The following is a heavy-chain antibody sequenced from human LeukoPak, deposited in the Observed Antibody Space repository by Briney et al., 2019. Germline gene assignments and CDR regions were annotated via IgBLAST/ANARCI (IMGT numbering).Heavy chain of an antibody. Sequence: GGSLRLSCAASGFTVSSNYMSWVRQAPGKGLEWVSVIYSGGSTYYADSVKGRFTISRDNSKNTLYLQMNSLRAEDTAVHYCARDRVVPAAIPTSWGQGTLVTVSS. V-gene: IGHV3-66*02. J-gene: IGHJ5*02. D-gene: IGHD2-2*02. CDR2: IYSGGST. CDR1: GFTVSSNY. CDR3: ARDRVVPAAIPTS.